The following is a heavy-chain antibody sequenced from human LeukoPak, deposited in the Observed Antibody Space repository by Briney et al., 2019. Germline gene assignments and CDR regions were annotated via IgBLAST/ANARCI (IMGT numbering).Heavy chain of an antibody. CDR1: GGSISSTNFY. CDR2: VYYSATT. D-gene: IGHD2-8*01. CDR3: AGGDPQYCNDGVCFYFDY. J-gene: IGHJ4*02. Sequence: PSETLSLTCTVSGGSISSTNFYWTWLRQSPGKGLECIGYVYYSATTNYNPSLMSRVTISLDTAKNQFSLKLTSVTAADTAAYYCAGGDPQYCNDGVCFYFDYWGQGALVTVSS. V-gene: IGHV4-61*01.